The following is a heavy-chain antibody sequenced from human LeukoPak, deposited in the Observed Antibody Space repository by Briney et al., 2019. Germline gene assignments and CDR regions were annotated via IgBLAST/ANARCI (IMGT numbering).Heavy chain of an antibody. D-gene: IGHD1-26*01. CDR3: AKDGGTHLDH. V-gene: IGHV3-48*01. CDR2: ISSSGTTI. CDR1: GFTFSSYA. J-gene: IGHJ4*02. Sequence: GGSLRLSCAASGFTFSSYAMNWVRQAPGKGLEWVSYISSSGTTISYAQSVKGRFTITRDNAQNSLTLHMNTLRADDTAVYYCAKDGGTHLDHWGQGTLVTVSS.